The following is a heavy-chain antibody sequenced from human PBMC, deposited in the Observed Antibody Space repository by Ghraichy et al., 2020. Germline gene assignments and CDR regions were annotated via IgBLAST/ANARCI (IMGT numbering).Heavy chain of an antibody. Sequence: ASVKVSCKASGYTFTGYYMHWVRQAPGQGLEWMGWINPNSGGTNYAQKFQGWVTMTRDTSISTAYMELSRLRSDDTAVYYCARGGEAYSGYDPDWFDPWGQGTLVTVSS. J-gene: IGHJ5*02. D-gene: IGHD5-12*01. V-gene: IGHV1-2*04. CDR2: INPNSGGT. CDR1: GYTFTGYY. CDR3: ARGGEAYSGYDPDWFDP.